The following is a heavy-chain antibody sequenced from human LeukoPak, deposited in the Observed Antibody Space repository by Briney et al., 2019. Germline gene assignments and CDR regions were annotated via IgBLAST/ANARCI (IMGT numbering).Heavy chain of an antibody. CDR3: ARGLPNYSGNDAFDI. J-gene: IGHJ3*02. CDR1: GGSISSSSYY. CDR2: ISYSGST. D-gene: IGHD2-15*01. Sequence: SETLSLTCTVSGGSISSSSYYWGWIRQPPGKGLDWIGSISYSGSTYYNPSLKSRVTISVDTSKNQFSLKLSSVTAADTAVYYCARGLPNYSGNDAFDIWGQGTMVTVSS. V-gene: IGHV4-39*07.